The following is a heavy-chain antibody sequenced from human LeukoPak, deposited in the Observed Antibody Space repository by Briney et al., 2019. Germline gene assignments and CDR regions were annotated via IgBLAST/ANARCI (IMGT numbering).Heavy chain of an antibody. V-gene: IGHV3-7*01. CDR3: GRHLIPAV. CDR1: GFDFSSYW. Sequence: GGSLTLFCAASGFDFSSYWITWVRHPPGKGLEWVADIKQDGSDTYYVASVKGRFTSSRDNAKNSLYLQMNSLRAEDTAVCFCGRHLIPAVWGQGTLVTVSS. D-gene: IGHD2-2*02. CDR2: IKQDGSDT. J-gene: IGHJ4*02.